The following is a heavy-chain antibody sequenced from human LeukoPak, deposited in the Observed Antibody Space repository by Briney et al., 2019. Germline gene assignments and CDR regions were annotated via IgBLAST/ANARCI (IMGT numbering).Heavy chain of an antibody. V-gene: IGHV4-59*01. CDR3: ARGLGGYYGWFDP. Sequence: SETLSLTCTVSGGSISSYYWSWIRQPPGKGLEWIGYIYYSGSTNYNPSLKSRVTIPVDTSKNQFSLKLSSVTAADTAVYYCARGLGGYYGWFDPWGQGTLVTVSS. J-gene: IGHJ5*02. D-gene: IGHD3-3*01. CDR1: GGSISSYY. CDR2: IYYSGST.